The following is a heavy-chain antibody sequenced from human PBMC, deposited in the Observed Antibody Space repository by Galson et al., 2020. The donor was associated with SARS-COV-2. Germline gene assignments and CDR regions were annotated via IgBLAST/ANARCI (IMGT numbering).Heavy chain of an antibody. CDR1: TSNS. CDR2: IYGGGDNT. J-gene: IGHJ3*02. V-gene: IGHV3-66*01. D-gene: IGHD4-4*01. Sequence: TSNSMSWVRQVPGKVLEWVSVIYGGGDNTHYADSVQGRFSISRDSSKNTLNLQMNSLRADDTAVYYCGRVLGDDYNRNCFDIGGKGTMVTVVS. CDR3: GRVLGDDYNRNCFDI.